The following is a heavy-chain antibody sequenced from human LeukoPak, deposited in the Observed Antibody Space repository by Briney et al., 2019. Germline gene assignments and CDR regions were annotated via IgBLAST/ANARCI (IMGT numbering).Heavy chain of an antibody. J-gene: IGHJ4*02. CDR2: INPNTGGT. Sequence: ASVKVSCKASRYTFTRYYMHWVRQAPGQRLEWLGWINPNTGGTNYAKKFQGRVTMTRDTSISTAYMELSRLRSDDTVVYYCARQRREWYEWGLLEWYFDCWGQGTLVTVSS. D-gene: IGHD1-26*01. CDR1: RYTFTRYY. CDR3: ARQRREWYEWGLLEWYFDC. V-gene: IGHV1-2*02.